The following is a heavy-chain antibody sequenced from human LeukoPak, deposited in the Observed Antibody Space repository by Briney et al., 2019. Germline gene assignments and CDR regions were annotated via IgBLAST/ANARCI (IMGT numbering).Heavy chain of an antibody. D-gene: IGHD6-13*01. CDR2: IKQDGSEK. J-gene: IGHJ3*02. CDR1: GFTFSSYW. Sequence: PGGSLRLSCATSGFTFSSYWMSWVRQAPGKGLEWVANIKQDGSEKYYVDSVKGRFTISRDNAKNSLYLQMNSLRAEDTAVYYCARVGLRSSWSLDAFDIWGQGTMVTVSS. CDR3: ARVGLRSSWSLDAFDI. V-gene: IGHV3-7*01.